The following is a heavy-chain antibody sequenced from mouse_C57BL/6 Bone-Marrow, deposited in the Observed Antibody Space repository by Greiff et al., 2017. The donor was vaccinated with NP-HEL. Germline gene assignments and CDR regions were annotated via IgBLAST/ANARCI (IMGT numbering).Heavy chain of an antibody. CDR1: GYTFTSYW. CDR2: IYPSDSET. J-gene: IGHJ2*01. CDR3: ARGRYDYAFDY. Sequence: QVQLQQPGAELVRPGSSVKLSCKASGYTFTSYWMDWVKQRPGQGLEWIGNIYPSDSETHYNQKFKDKATLTVDKSSSTAYMQLSSLTSEDSAVSSCARGRYDYAFDYWGRGTTLTVSS. D-gene: IGHD2-4*01. V-gene: IGHV1-61*01.